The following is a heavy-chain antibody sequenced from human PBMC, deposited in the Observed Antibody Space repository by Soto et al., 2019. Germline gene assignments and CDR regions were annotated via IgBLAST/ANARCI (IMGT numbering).Heavy chain of an antibody. Sequence: GGSLRLSCAASGFTFSSYSMNWVRQAPGKGLEWVSSISSSSSYIYYADSVKGRFTISRDNAKNSLYLQMNSLRAEDTAVYYCARDPLPKKTETTGWFDPGGQGTLVTVSS. CDR3: ARDPLPKKTETTGWFDP. V-gene: IGHV3-21*01. J-gene: IGHJ5*02. D-gene: IGHD1-7*01. CDR2: ISSSSSYI. CDR1: GFTFSSYS.